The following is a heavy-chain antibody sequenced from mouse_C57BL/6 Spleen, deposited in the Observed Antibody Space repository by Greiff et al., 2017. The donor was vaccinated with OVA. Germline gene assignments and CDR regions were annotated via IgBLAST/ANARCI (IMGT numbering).Heavy chain of an antibody. Sequence: EVQLQQSGPELVKPGDSVKISCKASGYSFTGYFMNWVMQSHGKSLEWIGRINPYNGDTFYNQKFKGKATLTVDKSSSTAHMELRSLTSEDSAVYYCARLFGRDYYAMDYWGQGTSVTVSS. J-gene: IGHJ4*01. CDR1: GYSFTGYF. V-gene: IGHV1-20*01. CDR3: ARLFGRDYYAMDY. CDR2: INPYNGDT.